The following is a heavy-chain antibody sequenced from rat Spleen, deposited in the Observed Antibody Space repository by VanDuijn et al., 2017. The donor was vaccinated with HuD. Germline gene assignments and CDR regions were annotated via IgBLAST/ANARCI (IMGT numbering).Heavy chain of an antibody. J-gene: IGHJ1*01. V-gene: IGHV5-20*01. D-gene: IGHD1-2*01. CDR3: VKDMSRTIAARSYWYFDF. Sequence: EVQLVESGGGLVQPGRSMKLSCAASGFTFSDYGMAWVLQAPTKGLEWVASISYDGGTTYYRDSVKGRFTISRDNAKSTLYLQMESLRSEDTATYYCVKDMSRTIAARSYWYFDFWGPGTMVTVSS. CDR2: ISYDGGTT. CDR1: GFTFSDYG.